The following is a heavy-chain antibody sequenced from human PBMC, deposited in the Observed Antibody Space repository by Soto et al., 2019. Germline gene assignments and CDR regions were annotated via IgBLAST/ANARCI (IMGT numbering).Heavy chain of an antibody. D-gene: IGHD3-3*01. CDR1: GGSISSSSYY. Sequence: SETLSLTCPFSGGSISSSSYYWGWIRQPPGKGLEWIGSIYYSGSTYYNPSLKSRVTISVDTSKNQFSLKLSSVTAADTAVYYCARHNYDFWSDRNWFDPWGQGTLVTVSS. V-gene: IGHV4-39*01. CDR2: IYYSGST. J-gene: IGHJ5*02. CDR3: ARHNYDFWSDRNWFDP.